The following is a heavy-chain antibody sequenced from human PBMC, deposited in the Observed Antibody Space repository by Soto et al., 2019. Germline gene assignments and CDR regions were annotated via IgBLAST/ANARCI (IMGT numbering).Heavy chain of an antibody. CDR2: ISYDGSNK. D-gene: IGHD3-10*01. CDR1: GFTFSSYA. V-gene: IGHV3-30-3*01. CDR3: ARVAMVRGVRGALDI. J-gene: IGHJ3*02. Sequence: GSLRLSCAASGFTFSSYAMHWVRQAPGKGLEWVAVISYDGSNKYYADSVKGRFTISRDNSKNTLYLQMNSLRAEDTAVYYCARVAMVRGVRGALDIWGQGTMVTVSS.